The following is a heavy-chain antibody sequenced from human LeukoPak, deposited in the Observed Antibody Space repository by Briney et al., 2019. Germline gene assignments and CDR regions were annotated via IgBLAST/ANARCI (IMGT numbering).Heavy chain of an antibody. V-gene: IGHV3-66*02. CDR2: IYSGGST. CDR3: ARDGRDSSGYYYGYFDY. J-gene: IGHJ4*02. D-gene: IGHD3-22*01. Sequence: GGSLRLSCAASGFTVSSNYMSWVRQAPEKGLEWVSVIYSGGSTYYADSVKGRFTISRDNSKNTLYLQMNSLRAEDTAVYYCARDGRDSSGYYYGYFDYWGQGTLVTVSS. CDR1: GFTVSSNY.